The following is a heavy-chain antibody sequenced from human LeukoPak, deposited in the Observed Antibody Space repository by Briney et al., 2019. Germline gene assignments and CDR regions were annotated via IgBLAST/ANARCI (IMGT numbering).Heavy chain of an antibody. J-gene: IGHJ4*02. CDR2: IYSGGST. D-gene: IGHD3-22*01. CDR1: GFTVSSNY. V-gene: IGHV3-66*01. CDR3: ARDGEDYYDSSGYHDY. Sequence: GGSLRLSCAASGFTVSSNYMSWVRQAPGKGLEWVSVIYSGGSTYYADSVKGRFTISRDNSKNTLYLQMNSLRAEDTAVYYCARDGEDYYDSSGYHDYWGQGTLVTVSS.